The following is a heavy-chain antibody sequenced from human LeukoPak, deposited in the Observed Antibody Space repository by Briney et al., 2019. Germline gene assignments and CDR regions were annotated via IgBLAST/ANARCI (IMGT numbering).Heavy chain of an antibody. CDR2: IYYSGST. D-gene: IGHD3-16*02. Sequence: SETLSLTCTVSGGSISSSSYYWGWIRQPPGKGLEWIGSIYYSGSTYYNPSLKSRVTISVDTSKNQFSLKLSSVTAADTAVYYCAGIDMGELSLYGAFDIWGQGTTVTVSS. V-gene: IGHV4-39*07. CDR1: GGSISSSSYY. CDR3: AGIDMGELSLYGAFDI. J-gene: IGHJ3*02.